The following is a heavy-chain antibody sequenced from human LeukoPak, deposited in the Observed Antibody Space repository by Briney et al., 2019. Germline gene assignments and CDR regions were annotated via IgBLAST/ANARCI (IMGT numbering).Heavy chain of an antibody. CDR1: GYTFTSYG. V-gene: IGHV1-18*01. J-gene: IGHJ6*03. CDR2: ISAYNGNT. D-gene: IGHD6-13*01. Sequence: ASVKVSCKASGYTFTSYGISWVRQAPGQGLEWMGWISAYNGNTNYAQKLQGRVTMTTDTSTSTAYMELRSLRSDDTAVYYCARDPKQQLAQFDYYYMDVWGKETTVTVSS. CDR3: ARDPKQQLAQFDYYYMDV.